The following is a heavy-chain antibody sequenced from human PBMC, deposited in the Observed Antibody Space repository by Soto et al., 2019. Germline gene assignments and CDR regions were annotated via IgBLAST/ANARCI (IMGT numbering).Heavy chain of an antibody. CDR2: IYYSGST. CDR1: GGSISSSSYY. D-gene: IGHD5-12*01. CDR3: ARHVRRLRCDDY. V-gene: IGHV4-39*01. J-gene: IGHJ4*02. Sequence: QLQLQESGPGLVKPSETLSLTCTVSGGSISSSSYYWGWIRQPPGKGLEWIGSIYYSGSTYYNPSLKSRVTIAVDTSKNQFSLKLSSVTAADTAVYYCARHVRRLRCDDYWGQGTLVTVFS.